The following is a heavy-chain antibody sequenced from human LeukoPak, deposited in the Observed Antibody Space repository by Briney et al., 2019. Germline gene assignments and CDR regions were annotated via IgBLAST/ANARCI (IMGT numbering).Heavy chain of an antibody. V-gene: IGHV3-23*01. J-gene: IGHJ5*02. CDR1: GFTFGTYA. D-gene: IGHD1-26*01. CDR3: ARDKNSISVGFDP. CDR2: ISGSGGST. Sequence: GGSLRLSCAASGFTFGTYAMSWVRQAPGKGLEWISAISGSGGSTYYADSVKGRFTISRDNAKNSLYLQMNSLRAEDTAVYYCARDKNSISVGFDPWGQGTLVTVSS.